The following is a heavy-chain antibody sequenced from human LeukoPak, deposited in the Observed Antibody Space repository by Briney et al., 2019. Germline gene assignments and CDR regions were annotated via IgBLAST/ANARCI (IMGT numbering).Heavy chain of an antibody. D-gene: IGHD2-2*02. V-gene: IGHV3-48*04. CDR3: ARAYCSSTSCYTGFDY. Sequence: GGSLRLSCAASGFTFSSYGMNWVRQAPGKGLEWVSYISSSSSTIYYADSVKGRFTISRDNAKNSLYLQMNSLRAEDTAVYYCARAYCSSTSCYTGFDYWGQGTLVTVSS. J-gene: IGHJ4*02. CDR1: GFTFSSYG. CDR2: ISSSSSTI.